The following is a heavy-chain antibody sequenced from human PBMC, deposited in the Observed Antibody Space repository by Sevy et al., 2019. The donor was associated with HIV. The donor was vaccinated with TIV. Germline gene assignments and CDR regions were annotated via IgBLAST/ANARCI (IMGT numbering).Heavy chain of an antibody. CDR1: GFTFDDYA. V-gene: IGHV3-9*01. CDR3: TSSGTYFRYRREFDY. CDR2: ISWNSGII. Sequence: GGCLRLSCAVSGFTFDDYAMHWVRQVPGKGLEWVSGISWNSGIIGYADSVKGRFTISRDNAKNSLYLQMSSLRDEDTALYYCTSSGTYFRYRREFDYWGQGTLVTVSS. D-gene: IGHD1-26*01. J-gene: IGHJ4*02.